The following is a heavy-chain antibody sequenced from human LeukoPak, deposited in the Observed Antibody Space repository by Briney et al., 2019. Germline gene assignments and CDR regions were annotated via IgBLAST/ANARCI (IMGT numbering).Heavy chain of an antibody. D-gene: IGHD3-22*01. Sequence: ASVKVSCKASGYTFTSYYMHWVRQAPGQGLEWMGIINPSGGSTSYAQKFQGRVTMTRDTSTSTVYMELSSLRSEDTAVYYCESYYYDRSGYPYAYYYYGMDVWGQGTTVAVSS. V-gene: IGHV1-46*01. J-gene: IGHJ6*02. CDR2: INPSGGST. CDR3: ESYYYDRSGYPYAYYYYGMDV. CDR1: GYTFTSYY.